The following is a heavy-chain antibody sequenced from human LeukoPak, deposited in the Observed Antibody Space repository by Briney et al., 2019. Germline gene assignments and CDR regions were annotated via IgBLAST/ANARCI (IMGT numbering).Heavy chain of an antibody. CDR2: ISAYIGNT. CDR1: GYTFTSYG. J-gene: IGHJ6*02. D-gene: IGHD2-2*01. CDR3: ARDQIEDIVVVPWNYYYYYGMDV. Sequence: GASVKVSCKASGYTFTSYGISWVRQAPGQGLEWMGWISAYIGNTNYAQKLQGRVTMTTDTSTSTAYMELRSLRSDDTAVYYCARDQIEDIVVVPWNYYYYYGMDVWGQGTTVTVSS. V-gene: IGHV1-18*01.